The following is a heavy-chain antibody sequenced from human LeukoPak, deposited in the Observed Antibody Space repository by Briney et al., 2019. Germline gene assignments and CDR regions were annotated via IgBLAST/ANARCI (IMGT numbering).Heavy chain of an antibody. D-gene: IGHD3-22*01. V-gene: IGHV1-2*02. CDR2: SNPNSGGT. J-gene: IGHJ4*02. Sequence: ASVKVSCKASGYAFTGYYMHWVRQAPGQGLEWMGWSNPNSGGTDYAQKFQGRVTMTRDTSISTAYMALSRLRSDDTAVYYCAGVDSSGYYYVFDYWGQGTLVTVSS. CDR1: GYAFTGYY. CDR3: AGVDSSGYYYVFDY.